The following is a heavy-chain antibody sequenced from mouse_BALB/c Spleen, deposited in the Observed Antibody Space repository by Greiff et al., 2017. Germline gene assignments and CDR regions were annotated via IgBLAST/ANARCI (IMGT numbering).Heavy chain of an antibody. V-gene: IGHV1-69*02. CDR1: GYTFTSYW. CDR3: ARRLMLRLRKYFDY. J-gene: IGHJ2*01. Sequence: QVQLQQSGAELVKPGASVKLSCKASGYTFTSYWMHWVKQRPGQGLEWIGEIDPSDSYTNYNQKFKGKATLTVDKSSSTAYMQLSSLTSEDSAVYYCARRLMLRLRKYFDYWGQGTTLTVSS. CDR2: IDPSDSYT. D-gene: IGHD1-2*01.